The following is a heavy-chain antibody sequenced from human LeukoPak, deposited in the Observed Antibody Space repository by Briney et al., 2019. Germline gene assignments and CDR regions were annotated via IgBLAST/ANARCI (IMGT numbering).Heavy chain of an antibody. CDR2: ISYDGSNK. CDR3: AKDSPYCSSTSCYILGYFDY. J-gene: IGHJ4*02. CDR1: GFTFSSYG. V-gene: IGHV3-30*18. Sequence: GGSLRLSCAASGFTFSSYGMHWVRQAPGKGLEWVAVISYDGSNKYYADSVKGRFTISRDNSKNTLYLQMNSLRAEDTAVYYCAKDSPYCSSTSCYILGYFDYWGQGTLVTVSS. D-gene: IGHD2-2*02.